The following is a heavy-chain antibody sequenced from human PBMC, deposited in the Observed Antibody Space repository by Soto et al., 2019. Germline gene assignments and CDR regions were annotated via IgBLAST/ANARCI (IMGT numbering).Heavy chain of an antibody. Sequence: GGSLRLSCAASGFTFSSYGRNWVRQAPGKGLEWVSYISSSGSIIYYVDSVKSRFTISRDNSKNTLYLQMNSLRAEDTAVYYCAKDVDIVVVPAAPNDAFDIWGQGTIVTVSS. D-gene: IGHD2-2*01. CDR3: AKDVDIVVVPAAPNDAFDI. J-gene: IGHJ3*02. CDR1: GFTFSSYG. CDR2: ISSSGSII. V-gene: IGHV3-48*01.